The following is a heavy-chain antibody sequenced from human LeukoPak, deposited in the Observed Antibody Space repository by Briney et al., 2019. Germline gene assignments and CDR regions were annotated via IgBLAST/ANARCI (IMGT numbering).Heavy chain of an antibody. D-gene: IGHD4-23*01. CDR1: GGSISSGSYY. CDR3: ARVFQSEKWLLLDY. V-gene: IGHV4-61*10. Sequence: PSETLSLTCTVSGGSISSGSYYWSWIRQPAGKGLEWIGYIYYSGSTNYNPSLKSRVTISVDTSKNQFSLKLSSVTAADTAVYYCARVFQSEKWLLLDYWGQGTLVTVSS. CDR2: IYYSGST. J-gene: IGHJ4*02.